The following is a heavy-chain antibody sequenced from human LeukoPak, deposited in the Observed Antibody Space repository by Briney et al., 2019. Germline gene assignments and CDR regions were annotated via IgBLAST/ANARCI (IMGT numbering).Heavy chain of an antibody. CDR1: GYTFTGYY. J-gene: IGHJ5*02. D-gene: IGHD3-22*01. CDR3: ARENYDSSGYQT. Sequence: ASVKVSCKASGYTFTGYYMHWVRQAPGQGLEWMGWMNPNSGNTGYAQKFQGRVTMTRNTSISTAYMELSSLRSEDTAVYYCARENYDSSGYQTWGQGTLVTVSS. V-gene: IGHV1-8*02. CDR2: MNPNSGNT.